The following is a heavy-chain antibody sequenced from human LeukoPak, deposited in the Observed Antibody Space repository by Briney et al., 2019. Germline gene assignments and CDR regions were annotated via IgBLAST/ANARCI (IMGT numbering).Heavy chain of an antibody. Sequence: SETLSLTCAVYGGSFSGYYWSWIRQPPGKGLEWIGEINHSGSTNYNPPLKSRVTISVDTSKNQFSLKLSSVTAADTAVYYCARRDGYSRTYFDYWGQGTLVTVSS. D-gene: IGHD5-24*01. CDR2: INHSGST. CDR1: GGSFSGYY. V-gene: IGHV4-34*01. J-gene: IGHJ4*02. CDR3: ARRDGYSRTYFDY.